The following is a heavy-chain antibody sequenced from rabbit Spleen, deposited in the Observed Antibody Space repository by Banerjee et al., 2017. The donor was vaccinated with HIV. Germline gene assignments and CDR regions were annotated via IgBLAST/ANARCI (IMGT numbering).Heavy chain of an antibody. D-gene: IGHD4-2*01. CDR2: INSSSGTT. CDR1: GFSFNSGYV. J-gene: IGHJ4*01. Sequence: QQQLEESGGGLVKPRGSLTLTCKASGFSFNSGYVMCWVRQAPGKGLEWIGCINSSSGTTVYASWAKGRFTCSKTSSTTVTLQMTSLTAADTATYFCARDAGTYDYIDAYFNLWGPGTLVTVS. V-gene: IGHV1S45*01. CDR3: ARDAGTYDYIDAYFNL.